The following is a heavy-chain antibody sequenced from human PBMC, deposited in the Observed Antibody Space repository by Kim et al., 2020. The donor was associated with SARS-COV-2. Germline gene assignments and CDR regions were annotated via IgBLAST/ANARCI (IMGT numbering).Heavy chain of an antibody. J-gene: IGHJ6*02. D-gene: IGHD6-13*01. Sequence: SQTLSLTCAISGDSVSSNSAAWNWIRQSPSRGLEWLGRTYYRSKWYNDYALSVKSRITINPDTSKNQFSLQLNSVTPEDTAVYYCARDVGKLIAAAGTSYSNYYGMDVWGQGTTVTVSS. CDR1: GDSVSSNSAA. CDR3: ARDVGKLIAAAGTSYSNYYGMDV. CDR2: TYYRSKWYN. V-gene: IGHV6-1*01.